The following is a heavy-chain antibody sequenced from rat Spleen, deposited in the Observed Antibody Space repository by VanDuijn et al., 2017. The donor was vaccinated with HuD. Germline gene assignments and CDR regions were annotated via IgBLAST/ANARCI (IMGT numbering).Heavy chain of an antibody. D-gene: IGHD3-2*01. J-gene: IGHJ2*01. CDR3: ATRY. CDR2: ISSDGRRN. V-gene: IGHV5-29*01. CDR1: GFTFSDYY. Sequence: EVQLVESDGGLVQPGRSLKLSCAASGFTFSDYYMAWVRQAPAKGLEWVATISSDGRRNYYRDSVKGRFTISRDNAKSSLYLQMDSLRSEDTATYYCATRYWGQGVMVTVSS.